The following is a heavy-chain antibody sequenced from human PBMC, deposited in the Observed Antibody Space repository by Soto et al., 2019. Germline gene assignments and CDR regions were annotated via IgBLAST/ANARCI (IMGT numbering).Heavy chain of an antibody. D-gene: IGHD3-10*01. J-gene: IGHJ4*02. Sequence: GWSLRLSCVVSGIPFVNSGMGWVRQAPGKGLGWISSISSSSSSILYADSVKGRFTISRDNAKNSLYLQMNTLTDDDTALYCCASESYYNCLKYYWGQGTQVTVSS. CDR3: ASESYYNCLKYY. CDR2: ISSSSSSI. CDR1: GIPFVNSG. V-gene: IGHV3-48*02.